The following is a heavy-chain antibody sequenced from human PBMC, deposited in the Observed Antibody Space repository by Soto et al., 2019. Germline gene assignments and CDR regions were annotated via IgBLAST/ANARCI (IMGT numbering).Heavy chain of an antibody. D-gene: IGHD6-19*01. CDR2: IWYDGSNE. CDR1: GFTFSDHG. V-gene: IGHV3-33*01. CDR3: ARVCPMAGAGSFDD. J-gene: IGHJ3*01. Sequence: QVQVVESGGGVVQPGRSLRLSCAASGFTFSDHGMHWVRQAPGKGLEWVAVIWYDGSNEDYPDSVKGRFTISRDNSKNRLYLQMNRLGAEDTAVYDYARVCPMAGAGSFDDWGQGTMVTVSS.